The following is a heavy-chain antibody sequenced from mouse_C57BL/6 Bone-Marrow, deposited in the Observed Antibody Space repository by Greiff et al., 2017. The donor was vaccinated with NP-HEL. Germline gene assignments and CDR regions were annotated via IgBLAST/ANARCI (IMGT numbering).Heavy chain of an antibody. CDR2: IDPETGDT. CDR1: GFNIKDDY. CDR3: TTEGREYLYFDY. J-gene: IGHJ2*01. V-gene: IGHV14-4*01. Sequence: EVQLQQSGAELVRPGASVKLSCTASGFNIKDDYMHWVKQRPEQGLEWLGWIDPETGDTEYASKFQGKATITADTYSNTAYLQLSSLTSADTAVDYCTTEGREYLYFDYWGQGTTLTVSS. D-gene: IGHD5-1*01.